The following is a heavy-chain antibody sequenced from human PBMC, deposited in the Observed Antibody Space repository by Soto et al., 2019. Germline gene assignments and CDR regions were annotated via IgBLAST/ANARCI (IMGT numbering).Heavy chain of an antibody. J-gene: IGHJ1*01. CDR1: GFTFNSYG. D-gene: IGHD6-13*01. V-gene: IGHV3-30*18. CDR3: AKSPSPYSSSWREYFQH. CDR2: ISYDGSNK. Sequence: GGSLRLSCAASGFTFNSYGIHWVRQAPGKGLEWVAVISYDGSNKYYADSVKGRFTISRDNSKNTLYLQMNSLRAEDTSVYYCAKSPSPYSSSWREYFQHWGQGTLVTVSS.